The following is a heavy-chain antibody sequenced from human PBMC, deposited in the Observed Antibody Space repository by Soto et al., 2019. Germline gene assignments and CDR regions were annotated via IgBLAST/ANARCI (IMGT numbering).Heavy chain of an antibody. CDR2: IAISGATT. J-gene: IGHJ6*03. CDR1: GFTFSSYA. D-gene: IGHD6-6*01. CDR3: AKILAARDSLPDYYYMDV. Sequence: GGSLRLSCVASGFTFSSYAMSWVRQAPGKGLEWVSSIAISGATTYYADSVKGRFIISRDNSKNTVYLQMNSLRAEDTAVYFCAKILAARDSLPDYYYMDVWGKGTTVTVSS. V-gene: IGHV3-23*01.